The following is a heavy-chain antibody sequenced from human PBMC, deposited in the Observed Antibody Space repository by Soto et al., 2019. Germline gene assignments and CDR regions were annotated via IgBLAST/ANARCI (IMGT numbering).Heavy chain of an antibody. Sequence: SETLSLTCTVSGGSVSSGSYYWSWIRQPPGKGLEWIGYIYYSGSTNYNPSLKSRVTISVDTSKNQFSPKLSSVTAADTAVYYCARGSWIQLWLFDYWGQGTLVTSPQ. CDR2: IYYSGST. D-gene: IGHD5-18*01. J-gene: IGHJ4*02. CDR3: ARGSWIQLWLFDY. CDR1: GGSVSSGSYY. V-gene: IGHV4-61*01.